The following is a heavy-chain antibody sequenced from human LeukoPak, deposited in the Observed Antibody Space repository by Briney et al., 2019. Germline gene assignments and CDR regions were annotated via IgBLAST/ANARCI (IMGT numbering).Heavy chain of an antibody. CDR1: GFTFSDYY. V-gene: IGHV3-11*01. CDR2: ISSSGSTI. CDR3: ARLEYYYDSSGYDY. J-gene: IGHJ4*02. Sequence: GGSLRLSCAASGFTFSDYYMSWIRQAPGKGLEWGSYISSSGSTIYYADSVKGRFTISRDNAKNSLYLQMNSLRAEDTAVYYCARLEYYYDSSGYDYWGQGTLVTVSS. D-gene: IGHD3-22*01.